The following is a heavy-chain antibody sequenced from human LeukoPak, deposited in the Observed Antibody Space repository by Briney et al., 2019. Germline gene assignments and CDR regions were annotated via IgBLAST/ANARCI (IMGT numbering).Heavy chain of an antibody. Sequence: SETLSLTCAVYGGSFSGYYWSWIRQPPGEGLEWIGEINHSGSTNYNPSLKSRVTISVDTSKNQFSLKLSSVTAADTAVYYCARHLTTVVPDAFDIWGQGTMVTVSS. CDR1: GGSFSGYY. D-gene: IGHD4-23*01. J-gene: IGHJ3*02. V-gene: IGHV4-34*01. CDR3: ARHLTTVVPDAFDI. CDR2: INHSGST.